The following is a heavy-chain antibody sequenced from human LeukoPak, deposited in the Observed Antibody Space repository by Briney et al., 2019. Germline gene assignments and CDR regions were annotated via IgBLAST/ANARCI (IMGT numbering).Heavy chain of an antibody. V-gene: IGHV1-18*01. CDR1: GYTFTSYG. CDR3: ARDVRAVAGTWVENDY. CDR2: ISAYNGNT. J-gene: IGHJ4*02. Sequence: GASVNVSCKASGYTFTSYGISWVRQAPGQGLEWMGWISAYNGNTNYAQKLQGRVTMTTDTSTSTAYMELRSLRSDDTAVYYCARDVRAVAGTWVENDYWGQGTLVTVSS. D-gene: IGHD6-19*01.